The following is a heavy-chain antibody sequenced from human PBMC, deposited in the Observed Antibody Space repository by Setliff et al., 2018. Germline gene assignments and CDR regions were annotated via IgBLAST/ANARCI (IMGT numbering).Heavy chain of an antibody. CDR3: ARGGSYLY. D-gene: IGHD1-26*01. J-gene: IGHJ4*02. CDR2: INRRGST. V-gene: IGHV4-61*10. CDR1: GGSVNSGYDN. Sequence: PSETLSLTCTVSGGSVNSGYDNWNWLRQPAGKGLEWIGHINRRGSTNFSPSLKSRVTISLDTSKTQFSLKLSSVTAADTAVYYCARGGSYLYWGQGTLVTVSS.